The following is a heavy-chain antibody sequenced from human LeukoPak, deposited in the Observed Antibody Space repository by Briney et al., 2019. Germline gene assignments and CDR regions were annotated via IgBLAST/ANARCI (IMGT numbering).Heavy chain of an antibody. CDR3: AXQDTAMVRYHFDY. CDR2: ISGSGGST. CDR1: GFTFSSYA. D-gene: IGHD5-18*01. J-gene: IGHJ4*02. Sequence: GRSLRLSCAASGFTFSSYAMSWVRQAPGKGLEWVSAISGSGGSTYYADSVKGRFTISRDNSKNTLYLQMNSLRAEDTAVYYCAXQDTAMVRYHFDYWGQGTLVTVXS. V-gene: IGHV3-23*01.